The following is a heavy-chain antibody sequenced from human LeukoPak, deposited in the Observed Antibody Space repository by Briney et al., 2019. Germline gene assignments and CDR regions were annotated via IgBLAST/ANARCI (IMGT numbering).Heavy chain of an antibody. D-gene: IGHD6-13*01. CDR3: ARQAAAAHMDV. J-gene: IGHJ6*03. Sequence: PSETLSLTCTVSGGSISSSSYYWGWIRQPPGKGLEWIGSIYYSGSTYYNPSLKSRVTISVDTSKNQFSLKLSSVTAADTAVYYCARQAAAAHMDVWGKGTTATDSS. CDR2: IYYSGST. V-gene: IGHV4-39*01. CDR1: GGSISSSSYY.